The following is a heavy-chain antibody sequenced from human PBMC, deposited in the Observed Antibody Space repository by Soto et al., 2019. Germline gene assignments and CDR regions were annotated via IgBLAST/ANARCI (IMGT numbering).Heavy chain of an antibody. CDR2: ISYDGSKK. CDR3: AWAPHGMDV. J-gene: IGHJ6*02. Sequence: QEQLVESGGGVVQPGRSLRLSCAASGFIFSRYAMHWVRQSPGKGLEGVAVISYDGSKKYYADSVKGRYTISRDDSKNTLYLQMNSLRVEDTAVYYCAWAPHGMDVWGQGTTVIVSS. CDR1: GFIFSRYA. V-gene: IGHV3-30-3*01.